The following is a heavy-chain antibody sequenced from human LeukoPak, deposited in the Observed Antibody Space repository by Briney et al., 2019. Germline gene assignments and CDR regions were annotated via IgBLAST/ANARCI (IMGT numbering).Heavy chain of an antibody. CDR2: IYTTGST. CDR1: DGSITNSY. D-gene: IGHD2-15*01. J-gene: IGHJ3*02. CDR3: ARGPRATATQAFDI. V-gene: IGHV4-4*07. Sequence: SETLSLTCTVSDGSITNSYWSWIRRPAGKGLEWIGRIYTTGSTNYNPSLNSRVTMSVDTSKNQFSLKLNSVTAADTAVYYCARGPRATATQAFDIWGQGTMVTVSS.